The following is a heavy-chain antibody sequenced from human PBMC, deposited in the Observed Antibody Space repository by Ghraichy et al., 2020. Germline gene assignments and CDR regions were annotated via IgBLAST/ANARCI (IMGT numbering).Heavy chain of an antibody. V-gene: IGHV3-30*18. Sequence: GGSLRLSCAASGFTFSTYGMHCVRQAPGKGLEWVAVISYDGSNKYYADSMKGRFTISRDNSKNTLYLQMNSLRAEDTAVYYCAKDQGWSRLGDYWGQGTLVTVSS. D-gene: IGHD6-19*01. CDR3: AKDQGWSRLGDY. CDR2: ISYDGSNK. J-gene: IGHJ4*02. CDR1: GFTFSTYG.